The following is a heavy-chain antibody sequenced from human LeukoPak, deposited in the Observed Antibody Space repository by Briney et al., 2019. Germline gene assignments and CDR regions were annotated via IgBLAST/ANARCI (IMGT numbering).Heavy chain of an antibody. D-gene: IGHD3-22*01. CDR3: ASGYYDSSGYYPPVY. J-gene: IGHJ4*02. V-gene: IGHV1-46*01. Sequence: GASVKVSCKASGYTFTSYYMHWVRQAPGQGLEWMGIINPSGGSTSYAQKFQGRVTMTRDTSTRTVYMELSSLRSEDTAVYYCASGYYDSSGYYPPVYWGQGTLVTVSS. CDR2: INPSGGST. CDR1: GYTFTSYY.